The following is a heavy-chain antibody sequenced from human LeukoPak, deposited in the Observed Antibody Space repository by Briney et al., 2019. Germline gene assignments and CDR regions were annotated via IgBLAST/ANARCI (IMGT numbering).Heavy chain of an antibody. D-gene: IGHD6-19*01. V-gene: IGHV3-30*18. Sequence: PGGSLRLSCAASGFTFSSYGMHWVRQAPGKGLEWVAVISYDGSNKYYAGSVKGRFTISRDNFKNTLYLQMNSLRAEDTAVYYCAKGLFSWLVREDDAFDIWGQGTMVTVSS. J-gene: IGHJ3*02. CDR2: ISYDGSNK. CDR1: GFTFSSYG. CDR3: AKGLFSWLVREDDAFDI.